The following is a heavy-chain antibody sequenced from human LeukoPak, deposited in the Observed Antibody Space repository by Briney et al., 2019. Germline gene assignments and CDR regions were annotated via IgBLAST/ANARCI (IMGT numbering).Heavy chain of an antibody. CDR1: GFTFSVYG. CDR2: ISYDGSNK. Sequence: PGRSLRLSCAASGFTFSVYGMHWVRQAPGKGLEWVAVISYDGSNKYYADSVKGRFTISRDNSKNTLYLQMNSLRAEDTAVYYCAKDLEPQLVGAADYWGQGTLVTVSS. V-gene: IGHV3-30*18. CDR3: AKDLEPQLVGAADY. J-gene: IGHJ4*02. D-gene: IGHD1-26*01.